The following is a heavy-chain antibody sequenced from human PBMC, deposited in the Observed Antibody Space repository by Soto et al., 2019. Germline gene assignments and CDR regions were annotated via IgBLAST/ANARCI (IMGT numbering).Heavy chain of an antibody. CDR2: IYPCDSDT. J-gene: IGHJ6*02. CDR1: GYTFTDYW. D-gene: IGHD2-2*01. V-gene: IGHV5-51*01. Sequence: GESLKISCKGSGYTFTDYWIGWVSQLPRQGLEWMGIIYPCDSDTRYSPSFQGHVTITVDKSTSTAYLQWNTLKASDTAMYYCARHISSFRYYYYAMDVWGQGTTVTVSS. CDR3: ARHISSFRYYYYAMDV.